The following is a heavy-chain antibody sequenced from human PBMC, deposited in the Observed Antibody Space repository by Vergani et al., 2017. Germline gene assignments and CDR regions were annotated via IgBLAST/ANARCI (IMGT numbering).Heavy chain of an antibody. CDR3: ARVMYRYEASTGYRLEGMDI. CDR2: IYSTGST. J-gene: IGHJ6*01. V-gene: IGHV4-59*13. D-gene: IGHD3-9*01. Sequence: QVQLAESGPGLVKPSETLSLTCTVSGGSFNTYYWSWIRQSPGKGLEWIGYIYSTGSTNYNPSLNSRVTMSVDTSKNQFSLKLRSVTAADTAVYFRARVMYRYEASTGYRLEGMDIWGQGTTVTISS. CDR1: GGSFNTYY.